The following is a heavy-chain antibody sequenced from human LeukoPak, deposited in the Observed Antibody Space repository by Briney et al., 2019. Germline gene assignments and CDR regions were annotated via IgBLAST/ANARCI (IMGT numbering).Heavy chain of an antibody. CDR2: IIPIFGTA. CDR3: AREPGYSSGWYYFDY. Sequence: SVKVSCKXSGGTFSSYAISWVRQAPGQGLEWMGRIIPIFGTANYAQKFQGRVTITTDESTSTAYMELSSLRSEDTAVYYCAREPGYSSGWYYFDYWGQGTLVTVSS. CDR1: GGTFSSYA. D-gene: IGHD6-19*01. V-gene: IGHV1-69*05. J-gene: IGHJ4*02.